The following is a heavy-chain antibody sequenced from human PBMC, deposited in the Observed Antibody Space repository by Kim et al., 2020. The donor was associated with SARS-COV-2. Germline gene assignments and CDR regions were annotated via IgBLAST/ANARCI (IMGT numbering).Heavy chain of an antibody. J-gene: IGHJ6*01. Sequence: ASVKVSCKASGYTFTSYAMHWVRQAPGQRLEWMGWINAGNGNTKYSQKLQGRVTITRDTSASTAYMELSSLRSEDTAVYYCARDQVDGPERDYYYGMDVWGERTALSVS. CDR2: INAGNGNT. CDR1: GYTFTSYA. CDR3: ARDQVDGPERDYYYGMDV. V-gene: IGHV1-3*01. D-gene: IGHD6-25*01.